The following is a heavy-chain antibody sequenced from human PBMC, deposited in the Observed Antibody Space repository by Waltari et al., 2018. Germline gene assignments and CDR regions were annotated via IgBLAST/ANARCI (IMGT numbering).Heavy chain of an antibody. V-gene: IGHV4-59*01. D-gene: IGHD6-13*01. Sequence: QVQLQESGPGLVKPSETLSLTCTVSGGSISSYYWSWIRQPPGKGLEWIGYIYYSGSPNNNPTLKSRVTISVDTSKNQFSLKLSSVAAADTAVYYCARGIAAAGSYYYYYGMDVWGQGTTVTVSS. CDR1: GGSISSYY. CDR3: ARGIAAAGSYYYYYGMDV. CDR2: IYYSGSP. J-gene: IGHJ6*02.